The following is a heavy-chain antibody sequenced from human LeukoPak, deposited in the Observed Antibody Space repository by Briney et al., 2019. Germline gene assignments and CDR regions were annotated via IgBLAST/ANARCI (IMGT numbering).Heavy chain of an antibody. D-gene: IGHD6-13*01. J-gene: IGHJ5*02. Sequence: GGSLRLSCAASGFTFSSYSMNWVRQAPGKGLEWVSSISSGSSYIYYADSVKGRFTISRDNAKNSLYLQMNSLRAEDTAVYYCARGKLGPDNWFDPWGQGTLVTVSS. CDR2: ISSGSSYI. CDR1: GFTFSSYS. CDR3: ARGKLGPDNWFDP. V-gene: IGHV3-21*01.